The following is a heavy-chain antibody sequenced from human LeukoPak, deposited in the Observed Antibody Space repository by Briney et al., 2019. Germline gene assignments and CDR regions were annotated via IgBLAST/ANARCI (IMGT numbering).Heavy chain of an antibody. CDR3: ARGVPAYDSSGSVFDY. J-gene: IGHJ4*02. Sequence: SGGSLRLSCAASGFTFSSYEMNWVRQAPGKGLEWVSYISSSGSTTYYADSVKGRFTISRDNAKNSLYLQMNSLRAEDTAVYYCARGVPAYDSSGSVFDYWGQGTLVTVSS. CDR2: ISSSGSTT. CDR1: GFTFSSYE. D-gene: IGHD3-22*01. V-gene: IGHV3-48*03.